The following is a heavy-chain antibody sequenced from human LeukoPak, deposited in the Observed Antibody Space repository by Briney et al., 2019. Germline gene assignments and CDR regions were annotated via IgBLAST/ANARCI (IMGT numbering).Heavy chain of an antibody. CDR2: ITSGSSYI. CDR3: AREEGKTFCGGDCSSVY. CDR1: GFTFSSYT. V-gene: IGHV3-21*01. D-gene: IGHD2-21*02. Sequence: AGGSLRLSCAASGFTFSSYTMKWVRQAPGKGLEWVSSITSGSSYIYYADSVKGRLTISRDNAKNSLYLQMSSLRAEDTAVYYCAREEGKTFCGGDCSSVYWGQGTLVTVSS. J-gene: IGHJ4*02.